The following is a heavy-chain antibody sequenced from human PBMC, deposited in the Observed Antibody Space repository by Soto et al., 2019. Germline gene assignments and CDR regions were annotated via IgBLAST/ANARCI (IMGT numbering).Heavy chain of an antibody. CDR2: IITIFGTA. CDR3: ARLHRSGYSPYLDY. CDR1: GGTFSSYA. J-gene: IGHJ4*02. Sequence: QVQLVQSGAEVKKPGSSVKVSCKASGGTFSSYAISWVRQAPGQGLEWMGGIITIFGTANYAQKFQGRVTITADESTSTAYMGLSSLRSEDTAVYYCARLHRSGYSPYLDYWGQGPLVTVSS. D-gene: IGHD3-22*01. V-gene: IGHV1-69*01.